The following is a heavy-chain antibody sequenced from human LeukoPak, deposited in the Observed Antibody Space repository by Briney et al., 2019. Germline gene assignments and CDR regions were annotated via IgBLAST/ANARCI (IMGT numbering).Heavy chain of an antibody. D-gene: IGHD5-12*01. CDR3: ARAFFSGYFFDSFDY. V-gene: IGHV4-59*12. Sequence: GSLRLSCAASGFTFSNAYMSWIRQSPGKGLEWIGNIFSLGPTDYNPSLRSRVTLSIDTSKNQFSLKLRSVIAADTAVYYCARAFFSGYFFDSFDYWGPGALVTVSS. CDR1: GFTFSNAY. J-gene: IGHJ4*02. CDR2: IFSLGPT.